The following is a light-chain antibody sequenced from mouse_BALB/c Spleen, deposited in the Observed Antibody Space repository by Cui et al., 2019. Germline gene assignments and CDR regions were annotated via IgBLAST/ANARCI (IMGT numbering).Light chain of an antibody. CDR3: QQYSSYPLT. J-gene: IGKJ4*01. V-gene: IGKV6-23*01. CDR2: WAS. CDR1: QDVGTA. Sequence: DIVMTQSHKFMSTSVGDRVSITCKASQDVGTAVAWYQQKPGQSTKLLIYWASTRHTGVPDRFTGSGSGTDFTLTISNVQSEDLADYFCQQYSSYPLTFGSGTKLEIK.